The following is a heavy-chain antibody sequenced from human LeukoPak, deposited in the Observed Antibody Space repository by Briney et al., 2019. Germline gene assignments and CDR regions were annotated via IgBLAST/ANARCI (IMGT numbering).Heavy chain of an antibody. V-gene: IGHV4-34*01. D-gene: IGHD3-3*01. CDR1: GGSFSGYY. CDR3: ARGTIVVVPAATYYDFWSGYSWFDP. CDR2: INHSGST. Sequence: PSETLSLTCAVYGGSFSGYYWSWIRQPPGKGLEWIGEINHSGSTNYNPSLKSRVTISVDTSKNQFSLELSSVTAADTAVYYCARGTIVVVPAATYYDFWSGYSWFDPWGQGTLVTVSS. J-gene: IGHJ5*02.